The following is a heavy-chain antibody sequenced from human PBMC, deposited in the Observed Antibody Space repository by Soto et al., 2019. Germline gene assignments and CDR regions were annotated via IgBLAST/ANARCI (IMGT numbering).Heavy chain of an antibody. V-gene: IGHV3-23*01. D-gene: IGHD3-3*01. CDR1: GFTFSSYA. Sequence: GGSLRLSCAASGFTFSSYAMSWVRQAPGKGLEWVSAISGSGGSTYYADSVKGRFTISRDNSKNTLYLQMNSLRAEDTAVYYCARMIFGRNVYYLDYWGRGTLVTVSS. CDR3: ARMIFGRNVYYLDY. J-gene: IGHJ4*02. CDR2: ISGSGGST.